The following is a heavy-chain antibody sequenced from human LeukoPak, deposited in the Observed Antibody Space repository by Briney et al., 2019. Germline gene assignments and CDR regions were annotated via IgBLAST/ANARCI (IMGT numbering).Heavy chain of an antibody. J-gene: IGHJ4*02. CDR1: GFTFSTYG. V-gene: IGHV3-33*06. CDR2: IWSDGNNK. Sequence: PGRSLSLSCAASGFTFSTYGMHWVRQAPGKGLEWVAVIWSDGNNKYYADSVKGRFTISRDNSKNTLYLQMNSLRAEDTAVYYCAKGDYYDFDYWGQGTLVTVSS. D-gene: IGHD3-10*01. CDR3: AKGDYYDFDY.